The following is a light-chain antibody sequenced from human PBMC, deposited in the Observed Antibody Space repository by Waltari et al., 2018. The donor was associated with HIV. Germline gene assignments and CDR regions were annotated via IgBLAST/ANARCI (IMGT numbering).Light chain of an antibody. CDR3: MQGVQLPYS. Sequence: DIVMTQTPLSLSVTPGQPASISCTSSQSLLHGDGKTYLYWYLQRPGQPPHLLIYEVSTRFSGVPDRFSGSGLGTDFTLKISRVEAEDVGLYYCMQGVQLPYSFGQGTKLEIK. V-gene: IGKV2D-29*01. CDR2: EVS. CDR1: QSLLHGDGKTY. J-gene: IGKJ2*03.